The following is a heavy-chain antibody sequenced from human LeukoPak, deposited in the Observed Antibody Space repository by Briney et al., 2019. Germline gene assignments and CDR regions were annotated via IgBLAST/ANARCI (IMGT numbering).Heavy chain of an antibody. D-gene: IGHD2-2*01. CDR1: GGSFSSYY. Sequence: SETLSLTCAVYGGSFSSYYWSWIRQPPGKGLEWIGYIYYSGSTNYNPSLKSRVTISVDTSKNQFSLKLSSVTAADTAVYYCARHPRVPVPAATYYFDYWGQGTLVTVSS. CDR2: IYYSGST. J-gene: IGHJ4*02. V-gene: IGHV4-59*08. CDR3: ARHPRVPVPAATYYFDY.